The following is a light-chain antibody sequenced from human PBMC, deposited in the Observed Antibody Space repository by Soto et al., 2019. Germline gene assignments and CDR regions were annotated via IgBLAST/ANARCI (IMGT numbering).Light chain of an antibody. CDR1: QSINIW. V-gene: IGKV1-5*01. CDR3: QQYGSSGT. Sequence: DIQMTQSPSSLSASVRDRVTITCRASQSINIWLAWYQQKPGRAPKLLIYAASTLQSGVPSRFSGSGSGTDFTLTISRLEPEDFAVYYCQQYGSSGTFGQGTKVDI. CDR2: AAS. J-gene: IGKJ1*01.